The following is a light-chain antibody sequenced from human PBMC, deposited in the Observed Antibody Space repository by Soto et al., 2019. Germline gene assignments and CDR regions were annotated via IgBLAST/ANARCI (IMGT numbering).Light chain of an antibody. J-gene: IGKJ1*01. CDR2: GAS. Sequence: EIVWTQSPGTLSLSQGERATLSCRASPSVSNNYLAWYTQKPGQAPSLLIYGASNRATGIPDRFSGSGSGTDFTLTIRRLEPEDFAVDYCQQYGSSGTFGQGTKVDIK. V-gene: IGKV3-20*01. CDR1: PSVSNNY. CDR3: QQYGSSGT.